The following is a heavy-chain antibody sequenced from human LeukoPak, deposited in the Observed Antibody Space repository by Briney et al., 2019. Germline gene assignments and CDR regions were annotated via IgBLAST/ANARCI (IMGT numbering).Heavy chain of an antibody. J-gene: IGHJ6*03. CDR1: GFTFSDYY. CDR2: IYSGGST. V-gene: IGHV3-53*01. CDR3: ARGGGGEDYYYYYYYMDV. D-gene: IGHD2-15*01. Sequence: GGSLRLSCAASGFTFSDYYMSWIRQAPGQGLEWVSVIYSGGSTYYADSVKGRFTISRDNSKNTLYLQMNSLRAEDTAVYYCARGGGGEDYYYYYYYMDVWGKGTTVTVSS.